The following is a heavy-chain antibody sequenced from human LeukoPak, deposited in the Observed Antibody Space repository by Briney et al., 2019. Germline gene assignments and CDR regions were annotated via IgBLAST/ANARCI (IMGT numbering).Heavy chain of an antibody. CDR1: GGSISSCY. Sequence: SETLSLTCTVSGGSISSCYWSWIRQPPGKGLEWIGYIYYSGSTNYNPSLKSRVTISVDTSKNQFSLKLSSVTAADTAVYYCARGDYYGSGSYYNQVPFDYWGQGTLVTVSS. D-gene: IGHD3-10*01. V-gene: IGHV4-59*01. J-gene: IGHJ4*02. CDR2: IYYSGST. CDR3: ARGDYYGSGSYYNQVPFDY.